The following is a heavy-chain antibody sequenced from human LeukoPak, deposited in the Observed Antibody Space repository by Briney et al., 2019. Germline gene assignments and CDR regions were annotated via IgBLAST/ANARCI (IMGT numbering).Heavy chain of an antibody. V-gene: IGHV3-23*01. D-gene: IGHD4-11*01. Sequence: GGSLSLSCAASGFTLSRYAMSWVRHAPGKGLEWVLGISGSCGTTYNADSVQGRFTIARDNPKNTLYLQMNSLRAEDTAVYYCSKDPTLDSNYPSWFDPWGQGTLVTVSS. CDR3: SKDPTLDSNYPSWFDP. J-gene: IGHJ5*02. CDR2: ISGSCGTT. CDR1: GFTLSRYA.